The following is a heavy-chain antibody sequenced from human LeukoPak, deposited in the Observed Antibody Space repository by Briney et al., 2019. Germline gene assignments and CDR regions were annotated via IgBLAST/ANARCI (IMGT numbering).Heavy chain of an antibody. J-gene: IGHJ4*02. CDR1: GFHYSSYG. D-gene: IGHD3-10*01. CDR2: IRYDGSNK. CDR3: AKGSGHATDRDY. V-gene: IGHV3-30*02. Sequence: GGSLPLSRAASGFHYSSYGMHWVRQAPGKGLEWVAFIRYDGSNKYYADSVKGRFTISRNNSKNTLYLQMNSLRAEDTAVYYCAKGSGHATDRDYGGRGPLVTVSS.